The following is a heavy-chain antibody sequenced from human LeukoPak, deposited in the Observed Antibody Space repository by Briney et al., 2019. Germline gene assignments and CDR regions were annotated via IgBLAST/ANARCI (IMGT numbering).Heavy chain of an antibody. V-gene: IGHV3-23*01. J-gene: IGHJ4*02. CDR3: AKQGTGSGYSIYFDY. CDR1: GFTFSSYA. CDR2: ISGSGGST. D-gene: IGHD3-3*01. Sequence: KPGGSLRLSCAASGFTFSSYAMSWVRQAPGKGLEWVSAISGSGGSTYYADSVKGRFTISRDNSKNTLYLQMNSLRAEDTAVYYCAKQGTGSGYSIYFDYWGQGTLVTVSS.